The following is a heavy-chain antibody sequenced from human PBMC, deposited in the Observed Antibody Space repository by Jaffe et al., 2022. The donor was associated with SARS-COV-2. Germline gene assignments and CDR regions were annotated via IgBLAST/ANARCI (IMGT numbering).Heavy chain of an antibody. CDR3: AGGDYGDYGYFQH. V-gene: IGHV4-39*01. CDR1: GGSISSSSYY. CDR2: IYYSGST. J-gene: IGHJ1*01. D-gene: IGHD4-17*01. Sequence: QLQLQESGPGLVKPSETLSLTCTVSGGSISSSSYYWGWIRQPPGKGLEWIGSIYYSGSTYYNPSLKSRVTISVDTSKNQFSLKLSSVTAADTAVYYCAGGDYGDYGYFQHWGQGTLVTVSS.